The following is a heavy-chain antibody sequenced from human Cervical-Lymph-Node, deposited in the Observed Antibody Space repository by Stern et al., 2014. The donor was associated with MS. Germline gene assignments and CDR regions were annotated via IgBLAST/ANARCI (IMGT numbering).Heavy chain of an antibody. CDR1: GFTFTNYW. D-gene: IGHD1-26*01. J-gene: IGHJ4*02. CDR2: IKQDGSEK. CDR3: VRDGTFNSGFDY. Sequence: EVQLEESGGGLVQPGGSLRLSCAASGFTFTNYWMNWVRQAPGEGLECVASIKQDGSEKYYVASVKCRFTISRDNAMRSLYLQMNSLRAEDTAVYYCVRDGTFNSGFDYWGQGTLVAVSS. V-gene: IGHV3-7*01.